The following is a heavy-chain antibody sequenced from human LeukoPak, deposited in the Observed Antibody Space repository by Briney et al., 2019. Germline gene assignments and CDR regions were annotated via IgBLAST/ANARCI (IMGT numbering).Heavy chain of an antibody. J-gene: IGHJ4*02. V-gene: IGHV4-4*07. Sequence: SETLSLTCTVSGGSISSYYWSWIRQPAGKGLEWIGRIYSSGSTNYKPSLKSRVTMSVDTSKNQVSLKLSSVTAADTAVYYCARGLTGSGWYPLFDYWGQGTLVTVSS. D-gene: IGHD6-19*01. CDR3: ARGLTGSGWYPLFDY. CDR2: IYSSGST. CDR1: GGSISSYY.